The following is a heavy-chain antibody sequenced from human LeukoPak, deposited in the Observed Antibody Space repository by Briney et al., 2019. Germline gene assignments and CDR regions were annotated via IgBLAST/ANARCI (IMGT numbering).Heavy chain of an antibody. D-gene: IGHD4-17*01. Sequence: ASVKVSCTASVYTFTADYMHWVRQAPGHGREWMGRINPNSGVTHTAQKFQGRVTMTRDTSISTAYMELSRLGSDDTAVYYCARVGTTVTHDAFDIWGQGTMVTVSS. J-gene: IGHJ3*02. CDR3: ARVGTTVTHDAFDI. V-gene: IGHV1-2*06. CDR1: VYTFTADY. CDR2: INPNSGVT.